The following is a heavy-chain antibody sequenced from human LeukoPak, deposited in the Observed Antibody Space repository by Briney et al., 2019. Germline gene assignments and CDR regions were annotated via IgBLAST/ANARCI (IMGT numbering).Heavy chain of an antibody. CDR1: GFTFSNYA. CDR3: AKAHSISWPYAFDS. D-gene: IGHD6-13*01. V-gene: IGHV3-23*01. Sequence: GGSLRLSCAASGFTFSNYAMAWVRQAPGKGLEWVSAISGNGGRTYSADSVQGRFTISRDNSKNTVYLQMDNLRAEDSAMYYCAKAHSISWPYAFDSWGQGTLVTVSS. CDR2: ISGNGGRT. J-gene: IGHJ4*02.